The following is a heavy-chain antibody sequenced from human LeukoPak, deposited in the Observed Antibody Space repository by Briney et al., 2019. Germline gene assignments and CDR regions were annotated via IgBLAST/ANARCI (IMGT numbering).Heavy chain of an antibody. CDR2: LIVIVGYI. Sequence: GGSLRLSCAASGFTFSSFKLNWVGQLPGKGWSGFHSLIVIVGYIYYTDSLKGRFTISRDNAKNSLYLQMNSLRAEDTAVYYCARARMMPLDFDWLLDWGQGTLVTVSS. CDR3: ARARMMPLDFDWLLD. J-gene: IGHJ4*02. D-gene: IGHD3-9*01. CDR1: GFTFSSFK. V-gene: IGHV3-21*05.